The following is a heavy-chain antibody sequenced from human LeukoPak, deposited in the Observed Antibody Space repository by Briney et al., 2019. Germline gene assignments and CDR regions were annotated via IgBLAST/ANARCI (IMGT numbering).Heavy chain of an antibody. CDR2: IYYSGST. CDR3: ARHKYSSGWPPEGAFDI. V-gene: IGHV4-59*08. D-gene: IGHD6-19*01. J-gene: IGHJ3*02. CDR1: GGSLSSYY. Sequence: PSETLSLTCTVSGGSLSSYYWSWLRQPPGKGLEWIGCIYYSGSTNYNPSLTSRVTISVDTSKNQFSLKLSSVTAADTAVYYCARHKYSSGWPPEGAFDIWGQGTMVTVSS.